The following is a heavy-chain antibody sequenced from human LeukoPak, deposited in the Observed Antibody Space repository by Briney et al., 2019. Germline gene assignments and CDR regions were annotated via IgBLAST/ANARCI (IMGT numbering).Heavy chain of an antibody. CDR3: ARHPSYYDFWSGYSIPDPNFDY. V-gene: IGHV4-39*01. D-gene: IGHD3-3*01. CDR1: GGSISSSSYY. Sequence: SETLSLTCTVSGGSISSSSYYWGWIRQPPGKGLEWIGSIYYSGSTYYNPSFKSRVTISVDTSKNQFSLKLSSVTAADTAVYYCARHPSYYDFWSGYSIPDPNFDYWGQGTLVTVSS. CDR2: IYYSGST. J-gene: IGHJ4*02.